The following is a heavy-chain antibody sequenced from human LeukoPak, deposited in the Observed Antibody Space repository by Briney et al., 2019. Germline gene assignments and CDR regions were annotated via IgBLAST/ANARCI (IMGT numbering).Heavy chain of an antibody. CDR1: GFTFDDYG. D-gene: IGHD3-22*01. V-gene: IGHV3-20*04. CDR2: INWNGGST. J-gene: IGHJ6*03. Sequence: GGSLRLSCAASGFTFDDYGMSWVRQAPGKGLEWVSGINWNGGSTGYADSVKGRFTISRDNAKNSLYLQMHSLRTEDTAFYYCAKPNNYYDSSGYPVAYYYYYYMDVWGKGATVTVSS. CDR3: AKPNNYYDSSGYPVAYYYYYYMDV.